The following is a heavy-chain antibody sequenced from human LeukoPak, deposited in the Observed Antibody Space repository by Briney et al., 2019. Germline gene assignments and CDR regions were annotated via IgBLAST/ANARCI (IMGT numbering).Heavy chain of an antibody. CDR3: ARGGGLRYFDWLLRPFDY. V-gene: IGHV4-34*01. D-gene: IGHD3-9*01. CDR1: GGSFSGYY. J-gene: IGHJ4*02. Sequence: SETLSLTCAVYGGSFSGYYWSWIRQPPGKGLEWIGEINHSGSTNYNPSLKSRVTISVDTSKNQFSLKLSSVTAADTAVYYCARGGGLRYFDWLLRPFDYWGQGTLVTVYS. CDR2: INHSGST.